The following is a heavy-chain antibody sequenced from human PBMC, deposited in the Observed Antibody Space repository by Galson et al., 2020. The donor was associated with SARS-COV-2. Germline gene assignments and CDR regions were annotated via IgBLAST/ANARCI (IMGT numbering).Heavy chain of an antibody. CDR1: GFAFSTYT. J-gene: IGHJ3*01. V-gene: IGHV3-21*01. D-gene: IGHD6-19*01. CDR3: ARDIGGWYSGAFDV. Sequence: GESLKISCAASGFAFSTYTMHWVRQAPGKGLEWVSSNLGTSNIYYSASVKGRFTVSRDNSKNSLYLQMTSLRVEDTAVYYCARDIGGWYSGAFDVWGQGTVVTGSS. CDR2: NLGTSNI.